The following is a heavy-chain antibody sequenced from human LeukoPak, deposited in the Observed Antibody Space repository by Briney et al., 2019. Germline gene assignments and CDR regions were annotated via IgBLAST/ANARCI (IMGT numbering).Heavy chain of an antibody. CDR1: GGSISSSSYY. V-gene: IGHV4-39*01. CDR3: PRPINYYYYYMDV. CDR2: IYYSGST. Sequence: SETLSLTCTVSGGSISSSSYYWGWIRQRPGEGLEWIVSIYYSGSTYEDPAIKSLITICVDTNKNQFVLKMSSVTAEDAAVYYCPRPINYYYYYMDVWGKGTTLTISS. J-gene: IGHJ6*03.